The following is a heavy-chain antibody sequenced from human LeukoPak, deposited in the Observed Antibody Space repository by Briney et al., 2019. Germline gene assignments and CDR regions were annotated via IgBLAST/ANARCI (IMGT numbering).Heavy chain of an antibody. CDR1: GFTFSDYA. Sequence: GGSLRLSCAASGFTFSDYAMSWVRQAPGKGLEWVSALSGSGGSTYYADSVKGRFTISRDNSRNTLFLQMNSLKAEDTAVYYCAKGRMATIAQYFQHWGQGTLVSIST. D-gene: IGHD5-24*01. V-gene: IGHV3-23*01. J-gene: IGHJ1*01. CDR3: AKGRMATIAQYFQH. CDR2: LSGSGGST.